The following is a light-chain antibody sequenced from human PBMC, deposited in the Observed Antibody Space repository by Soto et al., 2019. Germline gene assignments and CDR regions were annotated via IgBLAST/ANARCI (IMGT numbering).Light chain of an antibody. CDR2: GAF. Sequence: EIVLTQSPGTLSLSPGERATLSCRASQNINYNYLAWYQQKPGQAPRLLMYGAFNRATDIPHRFSGTGSGTDFTLIIDRLEPEDSALYFCQQYGTTPPVYAFGPGTKLEIK. CDR1: QNINYNY. J-gene: IGKJ2*01. V-gene: IGKV3-20*01. CDR3: QQYGTTPPVYA.